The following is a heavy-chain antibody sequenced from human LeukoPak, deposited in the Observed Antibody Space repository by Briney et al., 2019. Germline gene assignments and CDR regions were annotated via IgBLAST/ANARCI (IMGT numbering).Heavy chain of an antibody. Sequence: SETLSLTCTVSGGSISSYYWSWIRQPAGKGLEWLGRIYTSGSTNYNPSLKSRVTMSVDTSKNQFSLKLSSVTAADTAVYYCARVLLLWFGEETSAFDIWGQGTMVTVSS. CDR1: GGSISSYY. V-gene: IGHV4-4*07. CDR3: ARVLLLWFGEETSAFDI. CDR2: IYTSGST. D-gene: IGHD3-10*01. J-gene: IGHJ3*02.